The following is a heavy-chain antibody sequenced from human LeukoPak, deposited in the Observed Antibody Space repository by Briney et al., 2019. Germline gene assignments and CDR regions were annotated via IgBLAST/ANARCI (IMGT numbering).Heavy chain of an antibody. CDR1: GFPFREYW. J-gene: IGHJ4*02. CDR2: IKQDGSEK. V-gene: IGHV3-7*04. D-gene: IGHD2-15*01. Sequence: GSLKPPFAAPGFPFREYWLGWVPQAPGKGLGWVANIKQDGSEKYYVDSVEGRFTISRDNAKNSLYLQMNSLRAEDTAVYYCARAPRYTSGVDYWGQGTLVTVSS. CDR3: ARAPRYTSGVDY.